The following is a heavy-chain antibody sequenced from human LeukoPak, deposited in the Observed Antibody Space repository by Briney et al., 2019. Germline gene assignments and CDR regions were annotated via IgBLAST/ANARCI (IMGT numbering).Heavy chain of an antibody. CDR3: ATRGSSGLLPVY. CDR1: LYTFTSYG. Sequence: GSSVKVSCKASLYTFTSYGISWVRQAPGQGLEWMGWISPYNGNTNYAQKLQGRVTMTTDTSTSTAYMELRSLRSDDTAVYYCATRGSSGLLPVYWGQGTLVTASS. D-gene: IGHD3-22*01. V-gene: IGHV1-18*01. CDR2: ISPYNGNT. J-gene: IGHJ4*02.